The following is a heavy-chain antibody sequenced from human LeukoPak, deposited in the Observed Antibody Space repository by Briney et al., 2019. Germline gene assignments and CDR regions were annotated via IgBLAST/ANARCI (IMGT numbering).Heavy chain of an antibody. CDR2: ISSSSTFM. V-gene: IGHV3-21*01. D-gene: IGHD6-19*01. Sequence: GGSLRLSCAASGFNLSTYSMNWVRQAPGKGLEWVSSISSSSTFMYFADSVKGRFTISRDNAKNSLYLQMNSLRAEDTAVYYCARGAQWFDYWGQGTLVTVSS. CDR3: ARGAQWFDY. CDR1: GFNLSTYS. J-gene: IGHJ4*02.